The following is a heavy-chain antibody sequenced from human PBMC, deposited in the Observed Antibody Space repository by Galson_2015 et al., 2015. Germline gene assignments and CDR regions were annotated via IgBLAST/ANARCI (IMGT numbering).Heavy chain of an antibody. CDR3: ARDLSVDTNILPDRFDP. J-gene: IGHJ5*02. V-gene: IGHV3-21*01. CDR1: GFTFSTYC. CDR2: ISGGRSYI. Sequence: SLRLSCAASGFTFSTYCMNWVRQAPGKGLEWVSTISGGRSYIYYADSVKGRFTISRDNAKNSLYLQMNSLRAEDTAVYYCARDLSVDTNILPDRFDPWGQGTLVTVSS. D-gene: IGHD5-18*01.